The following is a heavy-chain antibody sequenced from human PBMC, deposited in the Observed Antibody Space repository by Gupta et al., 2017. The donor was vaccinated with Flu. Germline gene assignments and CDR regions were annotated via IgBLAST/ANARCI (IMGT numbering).Heavy chain of an antibody. CDR2: INPDGSST. J-gene: IGHJ4*02. CDR1: GFTFSSSD. CDR3: ATVTSGC. Sequence: ASGFTFSSSDLQWVRQAPGKGLVWVSRINPDGSSTTYAESVKGRFTISRDNAKNTLYLQMNSLGDDDTAVYYCATVTSGCWGQGTLVTVSS. D-gene: IGHD4-17*01. V-gene: IGHV3-74*03.